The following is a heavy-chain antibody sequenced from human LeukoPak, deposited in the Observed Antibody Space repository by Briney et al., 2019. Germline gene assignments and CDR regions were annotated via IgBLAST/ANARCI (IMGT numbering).Heavy chain of an antibody. V-gene: IGHV3-11*04. CDR3: ARDRGCTGGSCYGDY. CDR2: ITNSGNTI. Sequence: GGSLRLSCAAFGFTLSDYYMTWIRQAPGKGLEWVSYITNSGNTINYADSVKGRFTISRDNAKNSLYLQMNSLRAEDTAVYYCARDRGCTGGSCYGDYWGQGTLVPVSS. D-gene: IGHD2-15*01. CDR1: GFTLSDYY. J-gene: IGHJ4*02.